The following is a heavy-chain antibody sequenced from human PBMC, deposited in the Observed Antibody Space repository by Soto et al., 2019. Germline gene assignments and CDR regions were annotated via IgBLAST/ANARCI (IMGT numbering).Heavy chain of an antibody. Sequence: QVQLQESGPGLVKPSQTLSLTCSVSGGSVSSDSYNWSWLRQPPGKGLEWVGYISNSGTTNYNPSLKCQLTFSLDTSMNQFSLKLSSVTAADTAVYYCAREGVQSLTTVTTPGFDPWGQGILVTVSS. CDR1: GGSVSSDSYN. D-gene: IGHD4-17*01. J-gene: IGHJ5*02. CDR3: AREGVQSLTTVTTPGFDP. CDR2: ISNSGTT. V-gene: IGHV4-30-4*01.